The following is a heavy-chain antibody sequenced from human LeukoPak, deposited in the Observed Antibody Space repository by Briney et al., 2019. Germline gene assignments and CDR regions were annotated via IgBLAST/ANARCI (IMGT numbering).Heavy chain of an antibody. Sequence: GGSLRLSCAASGFTFSSYAMSWVRQAPGKGLEWVSGISGSGGTTYYADSVKGRFTISRDNSKNTLYLQMNSLRAEDTAVYYCAKGDGSSWLFDYWGQGTLVTVSS. D-gene: IGHD6-13*01. CDR1: GFTFSSYA. J-gene: IGHJ4*02. CDR3: AKGDGSSWLFDY. V-gene: IGHV3-23*01. CDR2: ISGSGGTT.